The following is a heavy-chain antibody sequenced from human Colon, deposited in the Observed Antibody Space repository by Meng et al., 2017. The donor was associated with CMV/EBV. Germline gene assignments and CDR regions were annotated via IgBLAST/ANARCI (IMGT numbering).Heavy chain of an antibody. CDR1: GVSISTHY. Sequence: VPLQEAGPGLVKPSETLSLTCTVSGVSISTHYWSWIRQSPGKGLEWIGSIHYSGSVDYNPSLRNRLIMSVDTSNNQFSLKLNSVTTADTAVYYCTERGVAYWGQGILVTVSS. J-gene: IGHJ4*02. V-gene: IGHV4-59*11. D-gene: IGHD3-10*01. CDR3: TERGVAY. CDR2: IHYSGSV.